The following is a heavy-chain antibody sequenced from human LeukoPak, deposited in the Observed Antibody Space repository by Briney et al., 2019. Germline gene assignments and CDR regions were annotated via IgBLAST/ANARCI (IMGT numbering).Heavy chain of an antibody. Sequence: ASVKVSCKASGYTFTSYAMHWVRQAPGQRLEWMGWINAGNGNTKYSQEFQGRVTITRDTSASTAYMELSSLRSEDMAVYYCATERASFLGFDYWGQGTLVTVSS. CDR3: ATERASFLGFDY. J-gene: IGHJ4*02. CDR1: GYTFTSYA. V-gene: IGHV1-3*03. D-gene: IGHD3-3*01. CDR2: INAGNGNT.